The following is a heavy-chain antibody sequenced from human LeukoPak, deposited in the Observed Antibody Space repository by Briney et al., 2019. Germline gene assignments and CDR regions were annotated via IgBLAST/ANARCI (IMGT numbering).Heavy chain of an antibody. CDR3: ARGSFSADAPLVLDYFHH. D-gene: IGHD5-18*01. CDR2: INPNSGGT. V-gene: IGHV1-2*02. Sequence: GASVKVSCKASGYAFTDFYIHWVRQAPGQGLEWMGWINPNSGGTNYAQKFQGRVTMTRDTSISTAYMELSRLRADDTAVYYCARGSFSADAPLVLDYFHHWGQGTLVTDSS. J-gene: IGHJ1*01. CDR1: GYAFTDFY.